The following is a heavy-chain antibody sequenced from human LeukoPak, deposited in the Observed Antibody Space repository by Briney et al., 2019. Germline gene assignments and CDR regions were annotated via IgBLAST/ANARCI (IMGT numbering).Heavy chain of an antibody. Sequence: GASVKVSCMASGYTFTGYYMHWVRQAPGQGLEWMGWINPNNGDTHYAQKFQGTVTMTRDTSISTAYMELSSLRSDDTAVYYCARGVAGVYFYYMDVWGKGTTVTVSS. CDR3: ARGVAGVYFYYMDV. J-gene: IGHJ6*03. CDR2: INPNNGDT. CDR1: GYTFTGYY. V-gene: IGHV1-2*02. D-gene: IGHD1-14*01.